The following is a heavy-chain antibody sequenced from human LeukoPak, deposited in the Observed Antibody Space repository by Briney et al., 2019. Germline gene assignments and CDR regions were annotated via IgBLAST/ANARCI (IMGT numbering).Heavy chain of an antibody. CDR3: ATTSTRARDGYNPPMGY. D-gene: IGHD5-24*01. J-gene: IGHJ4*02. V-gene: IGHV3-30*02. CDR1: GFTFSSCG. CDR2: IRYDGSNK. Sequence: GGSLRLSCAASGFTFSSCGMHWVRQAPGKGLEWVAFIRYDGSNKYYADSVKGRFTISRDNSKNTLYLQMNSLRAEDTAVYYCATTSTRARDGYNPPMGYWGQGTLVTVSS.